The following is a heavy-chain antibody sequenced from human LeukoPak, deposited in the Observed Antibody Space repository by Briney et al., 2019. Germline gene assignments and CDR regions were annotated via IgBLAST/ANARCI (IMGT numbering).Heavy chain of an antibody. V-gene: IGHV3-23*01. CDR3: AKELSRDNAFDI. CDR1: GFTFSSYG. CDR2: ISGSGGST. D-gene: IGHD2-15*01. Sequence: PGGSLRLSCAASGFTFSSYGMSWVRQAPGKGLEWVSVISGSGGSTYYADSVKGRFTISRDNSKNTLYLQMNSLRAEDTAVYYCAKELSRDNAFDIWGQGTMVTVSS. J-gene: IGHJ3*02.